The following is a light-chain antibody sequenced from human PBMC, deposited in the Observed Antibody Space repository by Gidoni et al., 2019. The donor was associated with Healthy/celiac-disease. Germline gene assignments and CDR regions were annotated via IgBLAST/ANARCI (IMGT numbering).Light chain of an antibody. CDR3: QQYGSSSYT. V-gene: IGKV3-20*01. CDR2: GAS. J-gene: IGKJ2*01. Sequence: EIVLTQSPGTLSLSPGERATLSCRARQSVSSNYLAWYQQKPGQAPRLLIYGASSRATGIPDRFSGSGSGTDFTLTISRLEPEDFAVYYCQQYGSSSYTFGQXTKLEIK. CDR1: QSVSSNY.